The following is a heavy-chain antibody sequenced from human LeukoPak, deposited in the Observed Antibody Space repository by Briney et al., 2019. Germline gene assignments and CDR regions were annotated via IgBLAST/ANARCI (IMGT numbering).Heavy chain of an antibody. D-gene: IGHD6-6*01. J-gene: IGHJ4*02. CDR1: GFTFGDYP. V-gene: IGHV3-49*03. Sequence: GGSLRLSCTASGFTFGDYPVSWFRQAPGKGLEWVGFIRSKAYGGTTEYAASVKGRFTISRDDSKSIAYVQMNTLKTEDTAVYYCTRAPYSSYGFFDYWGQGTPVTVSS. CDR2: IRSKAYGGTT. CDR3: TRAPYSSYGFFDY.